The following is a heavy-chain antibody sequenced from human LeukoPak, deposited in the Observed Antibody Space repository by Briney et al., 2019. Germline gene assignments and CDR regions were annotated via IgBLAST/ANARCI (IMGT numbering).Heavy chain of an antibody. D-gene: IGHD6-13*01. CDR1: GFTFSSDW. V-gene: IGHV3-74*01. CDR3: ARDGSAIAAAGTVDY. Sequence: GGSLRLSCAASGFTFSSDWMHWVRQAPGKGLVWVSRINTDGSSTSYADSVKGRFTISRDNAKNTLYLQMNSLRAEDTAVYYCARDGSAIAAAGTVDYWGQGTLVTVSS. J-gene: IGHJ4*02. CDR2: INTDGSST.